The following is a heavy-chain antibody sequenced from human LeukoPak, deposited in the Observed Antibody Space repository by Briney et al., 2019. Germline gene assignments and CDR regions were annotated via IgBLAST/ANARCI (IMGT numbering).Heavy chain of an antibody. Sequence: SVKVSCKASGGTFSSYAISWVRQAPGQGLEWMGGIIPIFGTANYVQKFQGRVTITADESTSTAYMELSSLRSEDTAVYYCARALPDGYNPTTSCFGYWGQGTLVTVSS. V-gene: IGHV1-69*13. CDR3: ARALPDGYNPTTSCFGY. CDR2: IIPIFGTA. D-gene: IGHD5-24*01. J-gene: IGHJ4*02. CDR1: GGTFSSYA.